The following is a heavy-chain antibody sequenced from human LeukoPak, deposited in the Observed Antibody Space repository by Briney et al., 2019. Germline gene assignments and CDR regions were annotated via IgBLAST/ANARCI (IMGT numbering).Heavy chain of an antibody. D-gene: IGHD2-2*01. CDR1: GYTFTSYD. CDR2: MNPNSGNT. Sequence: ASAKVSCKASGYTFTSYDINWVRQATGQGLEWMGWMNPNSGNTGYAQKFQGRVTMTRNTSISTAYMELSSLRSEDTAVYYCVRGLDCSSTSCHYYYYMDVWGKGTTVTVSS. CDR3: VRGLDCSSTSCHYYYYMDV. V-gene: IGHV1-8*01. J-gene: IGHJ6*03.